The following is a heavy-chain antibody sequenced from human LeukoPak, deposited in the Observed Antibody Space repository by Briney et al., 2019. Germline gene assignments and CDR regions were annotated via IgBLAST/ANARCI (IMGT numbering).Heavy chain of an antibody. V-gene: IGHV4-34*01. CDR3: ARDGRAYSSSWTSAFDI. CDR1: GGSFSGYY. J-gene: IGHJ3*02. Sequence: PSETLSLTCAVYGGSFSGYYWSWIRQPPGKGLEWIGEINHSGSTNYNPSLKSRVTTSVDTSKNQFSLKLSSVTAADTAVYYCARDGRAYSSSWTSAFDIWGQGTMVTVSS. CDR2: INHSGST. D-gene: IGHD6-6*01.